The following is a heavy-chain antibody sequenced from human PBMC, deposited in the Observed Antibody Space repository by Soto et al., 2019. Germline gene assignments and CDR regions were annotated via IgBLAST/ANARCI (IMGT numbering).Heavy chain of an antibody. V-gene: IGHV1-58*02. CDR3: AATDSDIVAGSYYYYMDV. CDR2: IVVGSGNT. D-gene: IGHD5-12*01. CDR1: GFTFTSSA. J-gene: IGHJ6*03. Sequence: SVNVSCKASGFTFTSSAMQWLRQARGQRLEWIGWIVVGSGNTNYAQKFQERVTITRDMSTSTAYMELSSLRSEDTAVYYCAATDSDIVAGSYYYYMDVWGKGTTVTVSS.